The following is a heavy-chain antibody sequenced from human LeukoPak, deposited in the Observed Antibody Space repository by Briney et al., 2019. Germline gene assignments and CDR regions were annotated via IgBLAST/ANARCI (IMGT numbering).Heavy chain of an antibody. V-gene: IGHV3-23*01. CDR1: GFGFAGYC. CDR2: VSGSNTGSGSDT. CDR3: AFSTLTTGYHGLDV. Sequence: QAGGSLRLSCAASGFGFAGYCMTWVRQAPGKGLERVSAVSGSNTGSGSDTYYAESVKGRFTISRDNSQNTLHLQMHSLRAEDTAIYYCAFSTLTTGYHGLDVWGPGTTVTVSS. D-gene: IGHD4-17*01. J-gene: IGHJ6*02.